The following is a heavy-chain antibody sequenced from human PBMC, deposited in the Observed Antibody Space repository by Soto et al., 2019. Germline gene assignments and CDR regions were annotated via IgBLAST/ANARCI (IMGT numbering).Heavy chain of an antibody. Sequence: PSETLSITCTVSGGSITSSNWWNWVRQSPGKGLEWIGEAHHSGRTNYNPSLKSRVTISVDRSKNQFSLNLSSMTAADTAVYYCAVSGGGSSDYWGQGILVTVSS. CDR3: AVSGGGSSDY. CDR2: AHHSGRT. J-gene: IGHJ4*02. D-gene: IGHD2-15*01. V-gene: IGHV4-4*02. CDR1: GGSITSSNW.